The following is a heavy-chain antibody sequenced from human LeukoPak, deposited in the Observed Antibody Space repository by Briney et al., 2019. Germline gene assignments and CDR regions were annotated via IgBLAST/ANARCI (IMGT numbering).Heavy chain of an antibody. CDR1: GFTFSSYG. V-gene: IGHV3-30*18. Sequence: PGGSLRLSCAASGFTFSSYGMHWVRQAPGKGLEWVAGISYNGSNKSYADSVKGRVTISRANSKNTLYMQMNSWTVQATAVNYCSKTYYYDGSGYYYLDYWGQGTLVTVSS. D-gene: IGHD3-22*01. CDR2: ISYNGSNK. CDR3: SKTYYYDGSGYYYLDY. J-gene: IGHJ4*02.